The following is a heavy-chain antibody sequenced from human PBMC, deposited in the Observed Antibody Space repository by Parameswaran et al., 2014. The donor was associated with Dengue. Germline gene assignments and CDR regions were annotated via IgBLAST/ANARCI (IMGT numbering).Heavy chain of an antibody. CDR3: ARRETYYDFWSGWAFDI. D-gene: IGHD3-3*01. CDR2: ISSSSSYI. J-gene: IGHJ3*02. V-gene: IGHV3-21*01. Sequence: VRQAPGKGLEWVSSISSSSSYIYYADSVKGRFTISRDNAKNSLYLQMNSLRAEDTAVYYCARRETYYDFWSGWAFDIWGQGDNGHRLL.